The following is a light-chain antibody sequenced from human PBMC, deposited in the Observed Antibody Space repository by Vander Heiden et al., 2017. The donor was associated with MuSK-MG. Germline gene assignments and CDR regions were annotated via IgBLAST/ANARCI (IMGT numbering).Light chain of an antibody. J-gene: IGKJ2*01. CDR1: QGVTGTY. CDR3: QQYGTSPT. CDR2: GAS. V-gene: IGKV3-20*01. Sequence: EIVLTQSPGTLSLSPGERVTLSCRASQGVTGTYLAWYKHKPGQAPRLLIYGASSRAAGIPDRFSGSGSGTDFTLTISSLEPEDVAVYYCQQYGTSPTFGQGTKLEIE.